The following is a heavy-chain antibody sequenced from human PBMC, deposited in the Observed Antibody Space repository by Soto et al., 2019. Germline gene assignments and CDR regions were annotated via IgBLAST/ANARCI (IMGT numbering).Heavy chain of an antibody. V-gene: IGHV3-23*01. J-gene: IGHJ6*01. CDR3: ANGRSYYYYYGVDV. Sequence: EVQLLESGGGLVQPGGSLRLSCAASGFTFSSCAMGWVRQAPGKGLEWVSDIIDSGGSTYYADSVQGRLTISRDNSKSTLYLQMNSLRAEDTALYYGANGRSYYYYYGVDVWVQGTTVTVSS. CDR2: IIDSGGST. CDR1: GFTFSSCA.